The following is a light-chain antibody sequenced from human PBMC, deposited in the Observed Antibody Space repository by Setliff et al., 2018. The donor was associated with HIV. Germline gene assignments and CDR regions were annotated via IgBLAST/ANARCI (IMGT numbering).Light chain of an antibody. CDR1: SSNIGRNT. V-gene: IGLV1-44*01. J-gene: IGLJ2*01. Sequence: QSVLTQPPSASATPGQRVTISCSGSSSNIGRNTVTWYQQLPGTTPKLLIYSNNQRPSGVPDRFSGSRSATSAFLTISSLQSEDEADYYCAAWDDSMNGVIFGGGTNVTVL. CDR3: AAWDDSMNGVI. CDR2: SNN.